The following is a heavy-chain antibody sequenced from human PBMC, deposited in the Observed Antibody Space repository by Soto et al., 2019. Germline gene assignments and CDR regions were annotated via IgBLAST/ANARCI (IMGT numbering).Heavy chain of an antibody. CDR1: GFTFSSYA. CDR2: NSAGGGTT. V-gene: IGHV3-23*01. J-gene: IGHJ4*02. Sequence: GGSLSLSCAASGFTFSSYAMSWVRQAPGKGLEWVSANSAGGGTTYDADSVKGRFSISRDNSKNTLYLQMNSLRADDSAFYYCAKGLSGPPGYFDYWGRGTLVTSPQ. CDR3: AKGLSGPPGYFDY.